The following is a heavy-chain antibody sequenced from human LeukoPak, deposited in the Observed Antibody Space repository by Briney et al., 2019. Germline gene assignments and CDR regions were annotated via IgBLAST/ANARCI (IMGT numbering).Heavy chain of an antibody. J-gene: IGHJ4*02. Sequence: GRSLRLSCAAPGFTLSSYGMHWFRQAPGKGLEGVAVISYDGSNKYYADSVKGRFTISRDNSKNTLYLQMNSLRAEDTAVYYCAKLPVGSGGDGYHYWGQGTLVTVSS. V-gene: IGHV3-30*18. CDR3: AKLPVGSGGDGYHY. CDR2: ISYDGSNK. D-gene: IGHD3-10*01. CDR1: GFTLSSYG.